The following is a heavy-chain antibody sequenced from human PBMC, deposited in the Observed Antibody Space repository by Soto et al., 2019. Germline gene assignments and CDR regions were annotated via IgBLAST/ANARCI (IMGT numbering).Heavy chain of an antibody. Sequence: TLSLTCAVSGGSISSSNWWSWVRQPPGKGLEWIGEIYHSGSTNYNPSLKSRVTISVDKSKNQFSLKLSSVTAADTAVYYCAGTPYCSSTSCSSHNWFDPWGQGTLVTVSS. D-gene: IGHD2-2*01. V-gene: IGHV4-4*02. J-gene: IGHJ5*02. CDR3: AGTPYCSSTSCSSHNWFDP. CDR2: IYHSGST. CDR1: GGSISSSNW.